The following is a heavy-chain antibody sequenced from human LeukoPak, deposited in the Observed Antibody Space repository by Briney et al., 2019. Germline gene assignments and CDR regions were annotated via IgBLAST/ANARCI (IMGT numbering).Heavy chain of an antibody. J-gene: IGHJ4*02. D-gene: IGHD3-22*01. V-gene: IGHV3-23*01. CDR1: GFTFSSYA. CDR3: ATHDSSGYYSDY. Sequence: PGGSLRLSCAASGFTFSSYAMSWVRQAPGKGLEWVSAISGSGGSTYYADSVKGRFTITRDNPKNTLYLQMNSLRAEDTAVYYCATHDSSGYYSDYWGQGTPVTVSS. CDR2: ISGSGGST.